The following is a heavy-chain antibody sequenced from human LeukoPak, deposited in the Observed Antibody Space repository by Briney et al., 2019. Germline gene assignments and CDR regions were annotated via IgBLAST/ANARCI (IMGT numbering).Heavy chain of an antibody. CDR2: INPNSGGT. CDR3: ARDRGRWLQLLAY. J-gene: IGHJ4*02. V-gene: IGHV1-2*02. Sequence: RASVKVSCKASGYTFTGYYMHWVRQAPGQGLEWMGWINPNSGGTNYAQKFQGRVTMTRDTSISTAYMELSRLRSDDTAVYYCARDRGRWLQLLAYWGQETLVTVSS. D-gene: IGHD5-24*01. CDR1: GYTFTGYY.